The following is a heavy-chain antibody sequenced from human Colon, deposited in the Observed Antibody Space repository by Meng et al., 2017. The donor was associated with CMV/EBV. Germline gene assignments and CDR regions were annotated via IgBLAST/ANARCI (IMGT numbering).Heavy chain of an antibody. CDR3: ARSVTNWFDP. Sequence: SCTASGYTFTNYVMNWVRQAPGQGIEWMGWINTNTGNPTYAQGFTGRFVFSLDTSVNTAYLQISSLKAEDTAVYYCARSVTNWFDPWGQGTLVTVSS. D-gene: IGHD2-21*02. CDR1: GYTFTNYV. J-gene: IGHJ5*02. CDR2: INTNTGNP. V-gene: IGHV7-4-1*02.